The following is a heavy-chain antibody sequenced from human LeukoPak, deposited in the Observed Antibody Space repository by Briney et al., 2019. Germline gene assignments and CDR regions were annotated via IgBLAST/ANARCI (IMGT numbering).Heavy chain of an antibody. Sequence: ASVKVSCKASGYTFTGYYMHWVRQAPGQGLEWMGWINPNSGGTNYAQKFQGRVTMTRDTSISTAYMELSRLRSDDTAMYYCARENSSSWHFDYWGQGTLVTVSS. CDR1: GYTFTGYY. CDR3: ARENSSSWHFDY. D-gene: IGHD6-13*01. V-gene: IGHV1-2*02. CDR2: INPNSGGT. J-gene: IGHJ4*02.